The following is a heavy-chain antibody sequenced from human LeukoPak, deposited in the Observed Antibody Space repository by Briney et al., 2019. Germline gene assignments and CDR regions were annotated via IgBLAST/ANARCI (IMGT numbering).Heavy chain of an antibody. Sequence: ASVKVSCEASGGTFSSYAISWVRQAPGQGLEWMGRIIPILGIANYAQKFQGRVTITADKSTSTAYMELSSLRSEDTAVYYCASTTEYGSGSSDYWGQGTLVTVSS. CDR3: ASTTEYGSGSSDY. D-gene: IGHD3-10*01. CDR1: GGTFSSYA. J-gene: IGHJ4*02. V-gene: IGHV1-69*04. CDR2: IIPILGIA.